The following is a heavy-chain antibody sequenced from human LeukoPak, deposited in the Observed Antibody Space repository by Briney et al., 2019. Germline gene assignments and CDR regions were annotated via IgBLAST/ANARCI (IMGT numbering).Heavy chain of an antibody. CDR1: GFTFSSYN. CDR3: ARSCIAARPYYYYMDV. J-gene: IGHJ6*03. Sequence: PGGSLRLSCAASGFTFSSYNMNWVRQAPGKGLEWVSSISSSSSYIYYADSVKGRFTISRDNAKNSLYLQMNSLRAEDTAVYYCARSCIAARPYYYYMDVWGKGTTVTVSS. V-gene: IGHV3-21*01. D-gene: IGHD6-6*01. CDR2: ISSSSSYI.